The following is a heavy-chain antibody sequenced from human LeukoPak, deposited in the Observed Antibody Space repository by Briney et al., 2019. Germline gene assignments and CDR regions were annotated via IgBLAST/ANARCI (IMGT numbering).Heavy chain of an antibody. V-gene: IGHV3-72*01. Sequence: GGSLRLSCAPSGFTFSAHYMDWVRQAPGQGLEWVGRITNRDARYSTQYAASVKGRFSISRDDSKSSFYLQMNSLKTEDTALYYCARVALGPAGEYDAWGQGTMVTVSS. CDR2: ITNRDARYST. J-gene: IGHJ5*02. CDR1: GFTFSAHY. D-gene: IGHD3-16*01. CDR3: ARVALGPAGEYDA.